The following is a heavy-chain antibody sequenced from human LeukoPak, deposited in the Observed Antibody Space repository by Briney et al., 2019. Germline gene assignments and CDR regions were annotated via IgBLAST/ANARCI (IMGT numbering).Heavy chain of an antibody. D-gene: IGHD6-6*01. V-gene: IGHV4-59*08. J-gene: IGHJ4*02. Sequence: SETLSLTCSVSGGSISSLYWSWIRQPRGKGLEWIGYIYYTGSTNYNPSLKSRVTMFVDMSKNQFSLRLSSVTAADTAVYHCAGHRAYSSSSPFDYWGQGTLVTVSS. CDR2: IYYTGST. CDR3: AGHRAYSSSSPFDY. CDR1: GGSISSLY.